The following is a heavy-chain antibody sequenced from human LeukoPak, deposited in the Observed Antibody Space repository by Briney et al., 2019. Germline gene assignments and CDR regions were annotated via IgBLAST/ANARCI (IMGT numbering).Heavy chain of an antibody. CDR3: ARFGALFGELLFRY. V-gene: IGHV1-2*02. D-gene: IGHD3-10*02. J-gene: IGHJ4*02. Sequence: ASVKVSCKASAYTFTTYGISWVRQAPGQGLEWMGWINPNSGGTNYAQKFQGRVTMTRDTSISTAYMELSRLRSDDTAVYYCARFGALFGELLFRYWGQGTLVTVSS. CDR2: INPNSGGT. CDR1: AYTFTTYG.